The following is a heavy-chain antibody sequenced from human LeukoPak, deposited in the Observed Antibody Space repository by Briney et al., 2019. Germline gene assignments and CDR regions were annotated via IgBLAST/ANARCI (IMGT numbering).Heavy chain of an antibody. CDR2: IYYSGST. CDR1: GGSISSSSYY. V-gene: IGHV4-39*07. D-gene: IGHD3-3*01. CDR3: ARGGVLEWLPEAFDI. Sequence: SETLSLTCTVSGGSISSSSYYWGWIRQPPGKGLEWIGSIYYSGSTYYNPSLKSRVTISVDTSKNQFSLKLSSVTAADTAVYYCARGGVLEWLPEAFDIWGQGTMVTVSS. J-gene: IGHJ3*02.